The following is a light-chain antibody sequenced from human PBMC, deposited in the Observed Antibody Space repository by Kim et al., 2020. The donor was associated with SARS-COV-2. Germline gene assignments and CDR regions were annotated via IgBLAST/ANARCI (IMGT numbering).Light chain of an antibody. CDR2: GKN. V-gene: IGLV3-19*01. J-gene: IGLJ2*01. Sequence: SELTQDPAVSVALGQTVRITCQGDSLRSYYATWYQQKPGQAPILVIYGKNNRPSGIPDRFSGSSSGNTASLTITGTQAGDEADYYCNSRDSNDNVVFGGGTQLTVL. CDR3: NSRDSNDNVV. CDR1: SLRSYY.